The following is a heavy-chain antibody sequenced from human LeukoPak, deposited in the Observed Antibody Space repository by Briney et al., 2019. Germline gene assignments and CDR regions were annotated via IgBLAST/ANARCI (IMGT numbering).Heavy chain of an antibody. Sequence: GESLKISCTASGYSFSKYWIGWVRQTPGKGLEWMGIIHPGDSGTRYSPSFQGQVTISADKSISTAYLQWSSLKASDTAMYYCAREKDSSSWPFDYWGQGTLVTVSS. J-gene: IGHJ4*02. CDR2: IHPGDSGT. CDR1: GYSFSKYW. CDR3: AREKDSSSWPFDY. V-gene: IGHV5-51*01. D-gene: IGHD6-13*01.